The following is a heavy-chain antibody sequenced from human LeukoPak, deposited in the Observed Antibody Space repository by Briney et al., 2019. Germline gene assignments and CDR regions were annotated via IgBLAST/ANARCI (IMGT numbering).Heavy chain of an antibody. V-gene: IGHV4-34*01. D-gene: IGHD6-19*01. J-gene: IGHJ3*02. Sequence: PSETLSLTCAVYGGSFSGYYLSWIRQPPGKGLEWVGEINHSGSTNYNPSLKSRVTISVDTSKNQFSLKLSSVTAADTAVYYCARVIVAAGNDAFDIWGQGTMVTVSS. CDR2: INHSGST. CDR3: ARVIVAAGNDAFDI. CDR1: GGSFSGYY.